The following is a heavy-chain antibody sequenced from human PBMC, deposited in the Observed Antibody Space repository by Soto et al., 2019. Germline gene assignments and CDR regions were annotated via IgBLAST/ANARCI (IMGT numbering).Heavy chain of an antibody. D-gene: IGHD3-16*02. J-gene: IGHJ4*02. CDR1: GFTFDDYA. CDR3: AKDIRWRYDHVWGSYRPPGFDY. Sequence: GGSLRLSCAASGFTFDDYAMHWVRQAPGKGLGWVSGISWNSGSIGYADSVKGRFTISRDNAKNSLYLQMNSLRAEDTALYYCAKDIRWRYDHVWGSYRPPGFDYWGQGTLVTVSS. V-gene: IGHV3-9*01. CDR2: ISWNSGSI.